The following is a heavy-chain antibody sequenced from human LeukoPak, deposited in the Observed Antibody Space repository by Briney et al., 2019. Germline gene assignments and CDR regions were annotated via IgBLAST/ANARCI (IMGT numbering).Heavy chain of an antibody. J-gene: IGHJ5*02. CDR2: ISAYNGNA. D-gene: IGHD1-20*01. CDR1: RYTFSRYG. V-gene: IGHV1-18*01. CDR3: ARTVESYSWRENWFDP. Sequence: ASVKVSCKASRYTFSRYGISWVRQAPGHGLEWMGWISAYNGNAKYAQTLQGRVTMTTDTSTSTAYMELRSLTSDDTAVYYCARTVESYSWRENWFDPWGKGTLVTVSS.